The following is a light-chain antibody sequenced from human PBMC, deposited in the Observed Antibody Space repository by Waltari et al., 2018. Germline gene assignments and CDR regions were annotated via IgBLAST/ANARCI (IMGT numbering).Light chain of an antibody. V-gene: IGKV2-28*01. Sequence: IVMIQSPLSLPVTPAEPPSISCRSRKILLRSNGYNCLDWYLQKPGQYPQLLIYLDSNRASGVPDRFSGSGSGTDFTLDIKRVEAEDVGVYYCMQALRSPNTFGQGTKLEI. CDR1: KILLRSNGYNC. CDR2: LDS. CDR3: MQALRSPNT. J-gene: IGKJ2*01.